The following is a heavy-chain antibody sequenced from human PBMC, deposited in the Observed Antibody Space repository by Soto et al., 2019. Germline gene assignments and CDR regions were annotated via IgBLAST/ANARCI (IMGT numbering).Heavy chain of an antibody. V-gene: IGHV1-8*01. CDR1: GYTFTSYD. CDR3: AKTLYGDNVDY. J-gene: IGHJ4*02. CDR2: MNPNSGNT. D-gene: IGHD4-17*01. Sequence: QVQLVQSGAEVKKPGASVKVSCKASGYTFTSYDMNWVRQATGQGLEWMGGMNPNSGNTSYAQTLQGGVTMTRTTSRSTASRELSSRRSEDPAVYYWAKTLYGDNVDYWGKGPLVPASP.